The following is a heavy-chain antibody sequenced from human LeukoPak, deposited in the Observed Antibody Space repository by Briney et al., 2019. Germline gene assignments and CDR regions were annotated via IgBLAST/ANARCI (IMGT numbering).Heavy chain of an antibody. CDR1: GFTFDDYA. Sequence: PGRSLGLSCAASGFTFDDYAMHWVRQAPGKGLEWVSGISWNSGSIGYADSVKGRFTISRDNAKNSLYLQMNSLRAEDTAVYYCARAMSTFGGVRNYFDSWGQGTLVTVSS. CDR2: ISWNSGSI. V-gene: IGHV3-9*01. J-gene: IGHJ4*02. CDR3: ARAMSTFGGVRNYFDS. D-gene: IGHD3-16*01.